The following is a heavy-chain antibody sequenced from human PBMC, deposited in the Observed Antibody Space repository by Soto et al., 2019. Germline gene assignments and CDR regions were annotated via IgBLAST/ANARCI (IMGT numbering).Heavy chain of an antibody. CDR3: ASRGGDAFDI. D-gene: IGHD3-16*01. V-gene: IGHV1-24*01. CDR2: FDPKDGET. J-gene: IGHJ3*02. Sequence: GASVKVSCKVSGYTLTELSMHWVRQAPGKGLEWMGGFDPKDGETIYAQKFQGRVTMTEDTSTDTAYMELSSLRSEETAVYYCASRGGDAFDIWGQGTMVTVSS. CDR1: GYTLTELS.